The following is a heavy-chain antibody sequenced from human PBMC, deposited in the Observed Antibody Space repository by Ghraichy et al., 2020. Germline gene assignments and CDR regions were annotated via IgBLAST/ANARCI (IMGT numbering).Heavy chain of an antibody. V-gene: IGHV4-61*01. D-gene: IGHD3-3*01. J-gene: IGHJ4*02. CDR3: ARSPHDFWSGYYPYYFDH. CDR1: GGSVSSGSYY. CDR2: IYYSGST. Sequence: SETLSLTCTVSGGSVSSGSYYWSWIRQPPGKGLEWIGYIYYSGSTNYNPSLKSRVTISVDTSKNQFSLKLSSVTAADTAVYYCARSPHDFWSGYYPYYFDHWGQGTLVTVSS.